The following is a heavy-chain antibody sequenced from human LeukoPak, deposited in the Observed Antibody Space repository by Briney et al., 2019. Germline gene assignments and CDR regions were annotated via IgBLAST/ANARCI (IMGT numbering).Heavy chain of an antibody. CDR1: GFTFSSYG. CDR3: AKGCPGRSSQDSWFGP. Sequence: PGRSLRLSCAASGFTFSSYGMHWVRQAPGKGLEWVAVISYDGSNKYYADSVKGRFTISRDNSKNTLYLQMNSLRAEDTAVYYCAKGCPGRSSQDSWFGPWGQGTLVTVSS. CDR2: ISYDGSNK. D-gene: IGHD1-26*01. V-gene: IGHV3-30*18. J-gene: IGHJ5*02.